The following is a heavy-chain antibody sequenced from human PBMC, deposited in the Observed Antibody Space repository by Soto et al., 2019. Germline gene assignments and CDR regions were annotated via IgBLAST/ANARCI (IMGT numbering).Heavy chain of an antibody. Sequence: QVHLEESGGGVVQPGRSLRLSCAASEFTFSRHTMHWVRQAPGKGLEWVASISYDGSDTYYADSMKGRFTISRDNSKNTLSVEMDSLRAEDTAVYYCARDRLRLGELSLLGYFDYWGQGTLVTVSS. CDR2: ISYDGSDT. CDR3: ARDRLRLGELSLLGYFDY. V-gene: IGHV3-30*04. CDR1: EFTFSRHT. J-gene: IGHJ4*02. D-gene: IGHD3-16*02.